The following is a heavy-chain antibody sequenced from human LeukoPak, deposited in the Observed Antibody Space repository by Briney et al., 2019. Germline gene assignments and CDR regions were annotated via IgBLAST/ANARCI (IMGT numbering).Heavy chain of an antibody. J-gene: IGHJ6*03. CDR1: GFTFSSSG. CDR3: ARVLRYCSGGNCYSGGLGYMDV. Sequence: GGSLRLSCAASGFTFSSSGMIWVRQAPGKGLEWVSAISGSGDRTYHADSVKGRFTISRDNSKNTLYLHMNSLRAEDTAVYYCARVLRYCSGGNCYSGGLGYMDVWGKGTTVTVSS. CDR2: ISGSGDRT. D-gene: IGHD2-15*01. V-gene: IGHV3-23*01.